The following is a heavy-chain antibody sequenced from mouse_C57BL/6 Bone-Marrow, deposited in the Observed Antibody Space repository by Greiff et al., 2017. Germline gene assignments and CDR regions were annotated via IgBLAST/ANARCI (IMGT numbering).Heavy chain of an antibody. J-gene: IGHJ2*01. CDR2: ISDGGSYT. CDR3: AREGGSSSFDY. D-gene: IGHD1-1*01. CDR1: GFTFSSYA. Sequence: EVKLMESGGGLVKPGGSLKLPCAASGFTFSSYAMSWVRQTPEKRLEWVATISDGGSYTYYPDNVKGRFTITRDNAKNNLYLQMSHLKSEDTAMYYCAREGGSSSFDYWGQGTTLTVSA. V-gene: IGHV5-4*01.